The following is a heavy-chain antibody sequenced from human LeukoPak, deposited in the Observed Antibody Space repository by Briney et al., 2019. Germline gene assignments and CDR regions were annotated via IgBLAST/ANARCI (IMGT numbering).Heavy chain of an antibody. CDR2: IKQDGSAK. J-gene: IGHJ5*02. V-gene: IGHV3-7*05. Sequence: GGSLRLSCAASGFTLLNYWMSWVRQAPGKGLEWVANIKQDGSAKYYVDSVKGRFTISRDNAKDSLYLQMNSLRAEDTAVYYGARNSGGRWDNWFDPWGQGTLVTVSS. CDR3: ARNSGGRWDNWFDP. CDR1: GFTLLNYW. D-gene: IGHD2-15*01.